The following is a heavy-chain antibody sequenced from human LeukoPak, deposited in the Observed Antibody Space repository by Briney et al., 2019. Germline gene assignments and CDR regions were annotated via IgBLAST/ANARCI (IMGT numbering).Heavy chain of an antibody. Sequence: GGSLRLSCAASGFTFSSYEMNWVRQAPGKGLEWVSYISSSGSTMYYADSVKGRFTISRDNAKNSLYLQMNSLRAEDTAVYYCARGPEHTAYYFDYWGQGTLVTVSS. CDR1: GFTFSSYE. D-gene: IGHD2-21*01. CDR2: ISSSGSTM. J-gene: IGHJ4*02. V-gene: IGHV3-48*03. CDR3: ARGPEHTAYYFDY.